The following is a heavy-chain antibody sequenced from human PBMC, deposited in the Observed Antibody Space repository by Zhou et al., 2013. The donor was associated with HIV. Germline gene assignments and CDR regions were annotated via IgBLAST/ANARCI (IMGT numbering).Heavy chain of an antibody. CDR3: MRCAALAAPRAASDI. V-gene: IGHV1-18*01. D-gene: IGHD6-19*01. J-gene: IGHJ3*02. Sequence: QVRLVQSGGEVKKPGASVKVSCKASGYTFTSYGVCWARQAPGQGLEWMGWISGHNGNTNYAQKFQGRVTMTTDTSTDTAYMELRSLRSDDTALYYCMRCAALAAPRAASDIWGQGTMVTVSS. CDR2: ISGHNGNT. CDR1: GYTFTSYG.